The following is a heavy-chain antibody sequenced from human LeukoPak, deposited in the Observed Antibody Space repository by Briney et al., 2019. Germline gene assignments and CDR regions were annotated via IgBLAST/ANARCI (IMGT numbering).Heavy chain of an antibody. J-gene: IGHJ5*02. Sequence: PSQTLSLTCTVSGGSISSGGYYWSWIRQHPGKGLEWIGYIYYSGSTYYNPSLKSRVTISVDTSKNQFSLKLSSVTAADTAVYYCARLPPAATENWFDPWGQGTLVTVSS. D-gene: IGHD2-2*01. CDR3: ARLPPAATENWFDP. CDR2: IYYSGST. CDR1: GGSISSGGYY. V-gene: IGHV4-31*03.